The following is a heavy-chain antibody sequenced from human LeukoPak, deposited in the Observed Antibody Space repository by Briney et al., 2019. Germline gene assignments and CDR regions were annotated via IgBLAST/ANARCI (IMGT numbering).Heavy chain of an antibody. V-gene: IGHV4-38-2*01. J-gene: IGHJ3*02. CDR2: VHQTGSP. Sequence: SETLSLTCDVSGSSVNSDQYWGWMRHSPGAGLEWIGSVHQTGSPYYNPSLGSRVSLSIDSTKNSFSVRLTSVTAADTAVYYCAMLRLGELSLLANAYDIWGQGTMVIVSS. D-gene: IGHD3-16*02. CDR1: GSSVNSDQY. CDR3: AMLRLGELSLLANAYDI.